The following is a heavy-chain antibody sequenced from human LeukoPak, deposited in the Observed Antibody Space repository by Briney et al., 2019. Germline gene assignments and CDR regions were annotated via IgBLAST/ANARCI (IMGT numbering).Heavy chain of an antibody. V-gene: IGHV4-30-2*01. CDR1: GGSISSGGYS. CDR3: ARGTYYDILWDAFDI. CDR2: IYHSGST. Sequence: SETLSLTCAVSGGSISSGGYSWSWIRQPPGKGLEWIGYIYHSGSTYYNPSLKSRVTISVDRSKNQFSLKLSSVTAADTAVYYCARGTYYDILWDAFDIWGQGTMVTVSS. D-gene: IGHD3-9*01. J-gene: IGHJ3*02.